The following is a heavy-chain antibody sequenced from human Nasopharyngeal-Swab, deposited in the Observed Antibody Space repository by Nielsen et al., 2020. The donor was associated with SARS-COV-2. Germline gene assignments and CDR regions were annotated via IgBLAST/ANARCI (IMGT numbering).Heavy chain of an antibody. CDR2: IKSKTDGGTT. CDR3: ITDHSLELTA. J-gene: IGHJ4*02. Sequence: GESLKISCAASGFTFSNAWMNWVRQAPGKGLEWVGRIKSKTDGGTTDYAAPVKGRFTISRDDSKNTLYLQMNSLKTEDTAVYYCITDHSLELTAWGQGTLVTVSS. V-gene: IGHV3-15*07. D-gene: IGHD1-7*01. CDR1: GFTFSNAW.